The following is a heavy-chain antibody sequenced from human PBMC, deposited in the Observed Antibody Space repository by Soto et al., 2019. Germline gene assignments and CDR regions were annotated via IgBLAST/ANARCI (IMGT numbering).Heavy chain of an antibody. CDR1: GFRFSIYS. Sequence: EVQLVESGGNLVQPGGSLRLSCAASGFRFSIYSMTWVRQAPGKGLEWSAYITSDTKTIKYADSVKGRFTISRDNDNNLVYLYMNSLRDEYTAVYYCARSVEGQFDYWGQGTVVTVSA. D-gene: IGHD6-19*01. V-gene: IGHV3-48*02. CDR3: ARSVEGQFDY. J-gene: IGHJ4*02. CDR2: ITSDTKTI.